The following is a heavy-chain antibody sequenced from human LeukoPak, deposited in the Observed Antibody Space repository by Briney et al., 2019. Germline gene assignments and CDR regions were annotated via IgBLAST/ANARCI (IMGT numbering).Heavy chain of an antibody. D-gene: IGHD3-22*01. Sequence: GGSLRLSCAASGFTFSSYAMSWVRQAPGEGLEWVSAISGSGGSTYYADSVKGRFTISRDNSKNTLYLQMNSLRAEDTAVYYCAADSSGANWFDPWGQGTLVTVSS. CDR1: GFTFSSYA. J-gene: IGHJ5*02. CDR2: ISGSGGST. CDR3: AADSSGANWFDP. V-gene: IGHV3-23*01.